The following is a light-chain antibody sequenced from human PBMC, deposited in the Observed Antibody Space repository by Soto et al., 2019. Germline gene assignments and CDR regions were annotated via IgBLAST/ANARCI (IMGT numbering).Light chain of an antibody. CDR1: QAISSY. CDR2: DAS. V-gene: IGKV1-17*03. J-gene: IGKJ2*03. Sequence: DIQMTQSPSAMSVSIGDRVTITCRASQAISSYLAWFQQKSGKVPTRLIYDASTLQSGVPSRFCGSGSGTDFTLTITNVQPEDVATYFCLQHDRYPYSFGQGTKL. CDR3: LQHDRYPYS.